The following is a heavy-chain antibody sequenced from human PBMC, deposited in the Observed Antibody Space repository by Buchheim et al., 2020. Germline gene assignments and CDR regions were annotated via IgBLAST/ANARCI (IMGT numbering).Heavy chain of an antibody. Sequence: EVQLVESGGGLVQPGGSLRLSCAASGFTFSSSWMHWVRQAPGRGLVWVSRITGDGSATSYADSVEGRFTISRDNAKNTLYLQMNSLRVEDTSVYYCVRGLYGSGSYTFDSWGQGTL. CDR2: ITGDGSAT. CDR3: VRGLYGSGSYTFDS. V-gene: IGHV3-74*01. J-gene: IGHJ4*02. D-gene: IGHD3-10*01. CDR1: GFTFSSSW.